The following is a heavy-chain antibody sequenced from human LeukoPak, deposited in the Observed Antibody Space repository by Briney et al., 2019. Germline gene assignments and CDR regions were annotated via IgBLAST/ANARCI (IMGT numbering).Heavy chain of an antibody. Sequence: GGSLRLSCAAPGFTFSSYWMHWVRQVPGKGLVWVSRIKSDGSTTSYADSVKGRFTISRDNAKNTLYLLLNSLRAEDTAVYYCARGLRFWEWLRGDDVFDIWGQGTMVTVSS. V-gene: IGHV3-74*01. D-gene: IGHD3-3*01. J-gene: IGHJ3*02. CDR1: GFTFSSYW. CDR2: IKSDGSTT. CDR3: ARGLRFWEWLRGDDVFDI.